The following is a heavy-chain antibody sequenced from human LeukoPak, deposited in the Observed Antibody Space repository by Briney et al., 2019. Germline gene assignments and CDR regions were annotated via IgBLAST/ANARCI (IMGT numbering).Heavy chain of an antibody. V-gene: IGHV3-33*01. Sequence: PGRSLRLSCAASGFTFSSFGLHWVRQAPGKGLEWVAVIWYDGNSKYYADSVKGRFTISRDNSKNTLNLQMNSLRAEDTAVYYCARDISSSLDAFDIWGQGTTVTVSS. CDR1: GFTFSSFG. CDR3: ARDISSSLDAFDI. CDR2: IWYDGNSK. D-gene: IGHD6-13*01. J-gene: IGHJ3*02.